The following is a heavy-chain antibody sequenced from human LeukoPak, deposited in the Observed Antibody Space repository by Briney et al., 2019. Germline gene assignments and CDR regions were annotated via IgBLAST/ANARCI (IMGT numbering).Heavy chain of an antibody. J-gene: IGHJ4*02. V-gene: IGHV1-2*02. Sequence: ASVKVSCKASGYTFTGYYMHWVRQAPGQGLEWMGWINPNSGGTNYAQKFQGRVTMTRDTSISTAYMELSRLRSDDTAVYYCARDSTAVIVGATMYYWGQGTLVTVSS. CDR1: GYTFTGYY. D-gene: IGHD1-26*01. CDR2: INPNSGGT. CDR3: ARDSTAVIVGATMYY.